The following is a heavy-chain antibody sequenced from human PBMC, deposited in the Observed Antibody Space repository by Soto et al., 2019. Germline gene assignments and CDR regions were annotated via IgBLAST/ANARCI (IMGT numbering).Heavy chain of an antibody. CDR2: IKQDGSEK. Sequence: EVQLVESGGGLVQPGGSLRLSCAASGFTFSTYWMSWVRQAPGKGPEWVASIKQDGSEKYYMDSVKGRFTIAKDNAKNSLYLQMKSLRVEDTAVYYCGREVRATFDPWGQGTLVTVSS. V-gene: IGHV3-7*01. D-gene: IGHD1-26*01. J-gene: IGHJ5*02. CDR3: GREVRATFDP. CDR1: GFTFSTYW.